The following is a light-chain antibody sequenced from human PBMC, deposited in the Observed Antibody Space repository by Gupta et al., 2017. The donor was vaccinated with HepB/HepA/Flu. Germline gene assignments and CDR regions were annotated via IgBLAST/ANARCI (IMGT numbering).Light chain of an antibody. Sequence: DIQMTQSTSSRSASVGDRVTISCQASQDISNYLGWYQQKPGKVPKLLISDASNLQSGVPSRFSGSGSVTDFTLTISSLQPEDVATYYCQKYKNVPRTFGGGTTVEIK. CDR3: QKYKNVPRT. CDR2: DAS. V-gene: IGKV1-27*01. CDR1: QDISNY. J-gene: IGKJ4*01.